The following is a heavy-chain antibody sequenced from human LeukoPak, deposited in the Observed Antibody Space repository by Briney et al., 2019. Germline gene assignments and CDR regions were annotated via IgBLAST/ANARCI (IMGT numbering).Heavy chain of an antibody. CDR2: IYSGGST. J-gene: IGHJ4*02. Sequence: GGSLRLSCAASGFTVSSNYMSWVRQAPGKGLEWVSVIYSGGSTYYADSVKGRFTISRDNSKNTLYLQMNSLRAEDTAVYYCARAPFGSGYQRDWGQGTLVTVSS. V-gene: IGHV3-53*01. D-gene: IGHD5-12*01. CDR3: ARAPFGSGYQRD. CDR1: GFTVSSNY.